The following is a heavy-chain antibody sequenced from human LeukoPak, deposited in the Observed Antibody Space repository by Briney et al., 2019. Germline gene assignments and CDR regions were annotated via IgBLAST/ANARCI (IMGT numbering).Heavy chain of an antibody. CDR2: ISAYNGNT. CDR3: ARINADYGGNPDHFDY. V-gene: IGHV1-18*01. J-gene: IGHJ4*02. Sequence: ASVKVSCKASGYTFTSYGISWVRQAPGQGLEWMGWISAYNGNTNYAQKLQGRVTMTTDTSTSTAYMELRSLRSDDTAVYYCARINADYGGNPDHFDYWGQGTLVTVSS. CDR1: GYTFTSYG. D-gene: IGHD4-23*01.